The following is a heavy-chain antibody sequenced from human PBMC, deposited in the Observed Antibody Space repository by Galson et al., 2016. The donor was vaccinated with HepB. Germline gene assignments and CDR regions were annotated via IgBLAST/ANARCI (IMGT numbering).Heavy chain of an antibody. V-gene: IGHV3-23*01. J-gene: IGHJ4*02. CDR3: AKEPVAGYIPLDY. CDR1: GFTTFSNYA. D-gene: IGHD6-19*01. Sequence: SLRLSCAASGFTTFSNYAMSWVRQAPGKGLEWLSVISGGGDFIYYADSVKGRFTISRDNSKNMVYLQMNSLRAEDTAVYFCAKEPVAGYIPLDYWGQGTLVTVSS. CDR2: ISGGGDFI.